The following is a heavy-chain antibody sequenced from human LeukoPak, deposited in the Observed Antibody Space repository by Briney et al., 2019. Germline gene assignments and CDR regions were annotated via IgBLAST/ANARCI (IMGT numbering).Heavy chain of an antibody. CDR2: IYTSGST. D-gene: IGHD3-3*01. V-gene: IGHV4-4*07. Sequence: SETLSLTCTVSGGSISSYYWSWIRQPAGKGLEWFGRIYTSGSTNYNPSLKSRVTMSVDTSKNQFSLKLSSVTAADTAVYYCAREGVYDFWSGYSSWFDPWGQGTLVTVSS. CDR1: GGSISSYY. J-gene: IGHJ5*02. CDR3: AREGVYDFWSGYSSWFDP.